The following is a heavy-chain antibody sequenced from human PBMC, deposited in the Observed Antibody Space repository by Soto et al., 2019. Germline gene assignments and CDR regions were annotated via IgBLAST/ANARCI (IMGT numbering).Heavy chain of an antibody. J-gene: IGHJ6*02. V-gene: IGHV1-69*02. CDR3: ARGGSYYYYYGMDV. Sequence: SVKVSCKASGGTFSSYTISWVRQAPGQGLEWMGRIIPILGIANYAQKFQGRVTITADKSTSTAYMELSSVTAADTAVYYCARGGSYYYYYGMDVWGQGTTVTVSS. CDR2: IIPILGIA. CDR1: GGTFSSYT.